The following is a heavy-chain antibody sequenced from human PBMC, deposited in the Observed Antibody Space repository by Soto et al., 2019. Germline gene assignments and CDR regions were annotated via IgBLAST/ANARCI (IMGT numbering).Heavy chain of an antibody. V-gene: IGHV1-18*01. D-gene: IGHD3-10*01. CDR3: ARAGAAPYYYYGLDV. CDR1: GGTFSSYA. Sequence: GASVKVSCKASGGTFSSYAISWVRQAPGQGLEWMGWIRANNGDTNYAQKFQTRVTMTTDKSTDTAYMDLRSLTSDDTAIYYCARAGAAPYYYYGLDVWGQGTTVTVSS. CDR2: IRANNGDT. J-gene: IGHJ6*02.